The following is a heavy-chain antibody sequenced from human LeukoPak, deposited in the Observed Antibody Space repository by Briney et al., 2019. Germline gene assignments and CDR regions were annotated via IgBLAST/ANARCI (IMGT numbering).Heavy chain of an antibody. V-gene: IGHV1-69*13. CDR2: IIPIFGTA. Sequence: SVKVSCKASGGTFNSYAITWVRQAPGQGLEWMGGIIPIFGTANYAQKFQGRVTITADGSTSTAYMELSSLRSEDTAVYYCARGVDTMPRFDHWGQGTLVTVSS. D-gene: IGHD2-2*01. CDR3: ARGVDTMPRFDH. CDR1: GGTFNSYA. J-gene: IGHJ4*02.